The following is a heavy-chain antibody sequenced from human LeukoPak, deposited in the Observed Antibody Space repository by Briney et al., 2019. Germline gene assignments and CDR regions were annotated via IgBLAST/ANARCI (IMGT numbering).Heavy chain of an antibody. J-gene: IGHJ1*01. CDR2: ISGSGGST. Sequence: GGSLRLSCAASRFTFSSYAMSWVRQAPGKGLEWVSAISGSGGSTYYADSVKGRFTISRDNPKNTLYLQMNSLRAEDTAVYYCAKDYYSSGSYYKEYFQHWGQGTLVTVSS. D-gene: IGHD3-10*01. V-gene: IGHV3-23*01. CDR3: AKDYYSSGSYYKEYFQH. CDR1: RFTFSSYA.